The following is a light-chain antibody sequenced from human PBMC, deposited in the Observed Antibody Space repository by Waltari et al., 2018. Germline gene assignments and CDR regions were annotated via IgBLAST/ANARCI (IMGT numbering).Light chain of an antibody. V-gene: IGKV1D-8*01. CDR3: QQYYNFPHT. J-gene: IGKJ2*01. Sequence: VIWVTQSPSLLSASPGDRVTISCRVSQGISSHLALYQQKPGKAPDLLIYDTSTLQSGVPSRFSGSGSGTDFTLTISSLQSEDFATYCRQQYYNFPHTFGQGTKLEI. CDR2: DTS. CDR1: QGISSH.